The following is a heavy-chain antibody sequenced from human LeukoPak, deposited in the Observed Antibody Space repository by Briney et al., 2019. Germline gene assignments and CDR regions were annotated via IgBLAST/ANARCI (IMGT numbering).Heavy chain of an antibody. V-gene: IGHV3-9*01. CDR2: ISWNSGSI. CDR1: GFTFDDYA. J-gene: IGHJ4*02. D-gene: IGHD3-22*01. CDR3: AKDYYYDSSGGFDY. Sequence: GGSLRLSCAASGFTFDDYAMHWVRQAPGKGPEWVSGISWNSGSIGYADSVKGRFTISRDNAKNSLYLQMNSLRAEDTALYYCAKDYYYDSSGGFDYWGQGTLVTVSS.